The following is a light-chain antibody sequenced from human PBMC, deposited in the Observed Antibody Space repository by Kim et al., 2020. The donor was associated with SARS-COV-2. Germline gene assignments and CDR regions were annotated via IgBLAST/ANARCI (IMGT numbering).Light chain of an antibody. V-gene: IGLV1-47*01. CDR2: RNK. CDR1: SSNIGSNY. CDR3: AAWDDSLSGRV. Sequence: GQRVNISCSGSSSNIGSNYVYWYQQVPGTAPKLLISRNKQRPSGVPDRFSGSKSGTSASLAISGLRSEDEADYYCAAWDDSLSGRVFGGGTKLTVL. J-gene: IGLJ3*02.